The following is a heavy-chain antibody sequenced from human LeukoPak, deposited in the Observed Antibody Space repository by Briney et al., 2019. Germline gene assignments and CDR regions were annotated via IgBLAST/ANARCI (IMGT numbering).Heavy chain of an antibody. D-gene: IGHD3-22*01. CDR2: FDPEDGET. CDR1: GYTLTELS. V-gene: IGHV1-24*01. CDR3: ATFYYYDSSGPKPFAEYFQH. Sequence: ASVKVSCKVSGYTLTELSMHWVRQAPGKGLEWMGGFDPEDGETIYAQKFQGRVTMTEDTSTDTAYMELSSLRSEDTAVYYCATFYYYDSSGPKPFAEYFQHWGRGTLVTVSS. J-gene: IGHJ1*01.